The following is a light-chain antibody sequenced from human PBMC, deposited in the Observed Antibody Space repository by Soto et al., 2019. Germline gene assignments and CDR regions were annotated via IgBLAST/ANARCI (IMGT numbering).Light chain of an antibody. CDR3: QQYNNWQT. V-gene: IGKV3-11*01. Sequence: ENVLTQSPGTLSLSPGERATLSCRASQSVGTYLAWYQQKPGQAPRLLIFDASKRATGIPARFSGSGSGTDFTLTISSLETEDLAVYYCQQYNNWQTFGQGTKVDIK. J-gene: IGKJ1*01. CDR1: QSVGTY. CDR2: DAS.